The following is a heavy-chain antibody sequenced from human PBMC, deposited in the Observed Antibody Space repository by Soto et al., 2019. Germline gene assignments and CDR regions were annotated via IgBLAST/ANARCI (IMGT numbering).Heavy chain of an antibody. Sequence: QLQLQESGPGLVKPSETLSLTCTVSGCSITSNAYYWGWIRQPPGKGLEWLGYIYYSGSASYNPTIKSQVAMSVDTSKNQFSLKLSSGTAADTAVYYCARRPKRGSYSWCFDYWGQGTLVTVSS. V-gene: IGHV4-39*01. CDR1: GCSITSNAYY. CDR2: IYYSGSA. D-gene: IGHD1-26*01. CDR3: ARRPKRGSYSWCFDY. J-gene: IGHJ4*02.